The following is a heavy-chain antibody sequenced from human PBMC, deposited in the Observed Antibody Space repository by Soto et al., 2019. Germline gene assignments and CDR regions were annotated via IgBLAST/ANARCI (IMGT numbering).Heavy chain of an antibody. CDR2: FSSSSNSI. J-gene: IGHJ4*02. Sequence: EVQLVESGGGLVKPGGSLRLSCAAPGFTFSIFNMKWVRQSPGKGLEWVSCFSSSSNSIYYSDSVKGRFTISRDNAKNSLYLQMNSLKAEDTAVYYCARGGVAACDYWGQGTPVTVSS. CDR1: GFTFSIFN. D-gene: IGHD2-15*01. V-gene: IGHV3-21*01. CDR3: ARGGVAACDY.